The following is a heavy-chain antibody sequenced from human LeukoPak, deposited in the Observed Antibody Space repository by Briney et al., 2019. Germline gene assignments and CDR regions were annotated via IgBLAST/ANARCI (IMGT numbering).Heavy chain of an antibody. J-gene: IGHJ4*02. CDR1: GYTFTGYY. CDR2: INPSGGST. V-gene: IGHV1-46*01. Sequence: ASVKVSCKASGYTFTGYYMHWVRQAPGQGLEWMGIINPSGGSTSYAQKFQGRVTMTRDTSTSTVYMELSSLRSEDTAVYYCARDSSSGWFTAYWGQGTLVTVSS. CDR3: ARDSSSGWFTAY. D-gene: IGHD6-19*01.